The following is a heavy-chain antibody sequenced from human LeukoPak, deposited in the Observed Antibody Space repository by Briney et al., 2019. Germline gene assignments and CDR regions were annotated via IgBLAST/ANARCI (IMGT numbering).Heavy chain of an antibody. Sequence: SETLSLTCTVSGGSITSGSYYWGRIRQPPGKGLEWIGSVYDSGSTYYNPSLKSRGTMSVDTSKNQFSLKLSSVTAADTAIYYCVARLGYCSGTSCYEFDPWGQGTLVTVSS. CDR1: GGSITSGSYY. D-gene: IGHD2-2*01. CDR3: VARLGYCSGTSCYEFDP. V-gene: IGHV4-39*01. CDR2: VYDSGST. J-gene: IGHJ5*02.